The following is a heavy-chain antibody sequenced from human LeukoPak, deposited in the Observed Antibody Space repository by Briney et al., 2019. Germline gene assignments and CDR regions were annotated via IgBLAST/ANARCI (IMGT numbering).Heavy chain of an antibody. CDR3: ARGLVGAADY. Sequence: SVKVSCKDSGGTFSSYAISWVRQAPGQGLEWMGGIIPIFGTANYAQKFQGRVAITTDESTSTAYMELSSLRSEDTAVYYCARGLVGAADYWGQGTLVTVSS. J-gene: IGHJ4*02. V-gene: IGHV1-69*05. CDR2: IIPIFGTA. CDR1: GGTFSSYA. D-gene: IGHD1-26*01.